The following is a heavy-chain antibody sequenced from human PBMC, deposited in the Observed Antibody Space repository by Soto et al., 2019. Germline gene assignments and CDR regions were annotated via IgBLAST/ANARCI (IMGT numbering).Heavy chain of an antibody. CDR2: IIPIFGTA. D-gene: IGHD1-1*01. Sequence: QVQLVQSGAEVKKPGSSVKVSCKASGGTFSSYAISWVRQAPGQGLEWMGGIIPIFGTANYAQKFQGRVTITADESTSTAYMELSSLRYEDTAVYYCARDRRVRRQNWNDPHYGMDVWGQGTTVTVSS. CDR3: ARDRRVRRQNWNDPHYGMDV. V-gene: IGHV1-69*12. CDR1: GGTFSSYA. J-gene: IGHJ6*02.